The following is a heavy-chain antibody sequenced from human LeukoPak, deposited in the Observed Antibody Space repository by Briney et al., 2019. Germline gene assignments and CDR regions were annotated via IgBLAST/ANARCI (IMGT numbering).Heavy chain of an antibody. J-gene: IGHJ4*02. Sequence: PGRSLRLSCAASGFTFSSYGMHWVRQAPGKGLEWVAVISYDGGNKYYADSVKGRFTISRDNSKNTLYLQMNSLRAEDTAVYYCAKTMTGYVWGSPNYWGQGTLVTVSS. D-gene: IGHD3-16*01. CDR2: ISYDGGNK. V-gene: IGHV3-30*18. CDR3: AKTMTGYVWGSPNY. CDR1: GFTFSSYG.